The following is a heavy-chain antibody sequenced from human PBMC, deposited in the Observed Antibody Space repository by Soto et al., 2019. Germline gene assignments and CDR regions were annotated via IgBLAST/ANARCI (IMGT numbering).Heavy chain of an antibody. Sequence: HPGGSLRLSCAASGFTFSSYWMRWVRQAPGKGLEWVANIKQDGSEKYYVDSVKGRFTISRDNAKNSLYLQMNSLRAEDTAVYYCARDLLVWWLAPLDKGGTLDVWGKGTTVTVSS. CDR1: GFTFSSYW. V-gene: IGHV3-7*01. J-gene: IGHJ6*04. CDR3: ARDLLVWWLAPLDKGGTLDV. CDR2: IKQDGSEK. D-gene: IGHD6-19*01.